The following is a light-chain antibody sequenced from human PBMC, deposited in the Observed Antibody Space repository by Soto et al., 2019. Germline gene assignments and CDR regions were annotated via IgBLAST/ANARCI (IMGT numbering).Light chain of an antibody. CDR1: QSISTY. Sequence: DIQMSQSPSSLSASVGDRVTITCRASQSISTYLNWYRQKPGKAPKVLIYDASSLESGVPSRFSGSGSGTDFTSSFSSLQPEDFATYYCQQSYSTPWTFGQGTKVDSK. CDR2: DAS. J-gene: IGKJ1*01. CDR3: QQSYSTPWT. V-gene: IGKV1-39*01.